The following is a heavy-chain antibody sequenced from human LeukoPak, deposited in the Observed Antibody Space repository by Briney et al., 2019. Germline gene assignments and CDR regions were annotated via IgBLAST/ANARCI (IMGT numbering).Heavy chain of an antibody. Sequence: SETLPLTCTVSGGSITSRGYYWGWIRQPPGKGLEWIGYSHINGGSSYNPSLKSRVTISLDTSENHFSLRLNSVTAADTAVYFCARGDIDWLRSPGALYYFDYWGQGILVTVSS. CDR2: SHINGGS. CDR1: GGSITSRGYY. CDR3: ARGDIDWLRSPGALYYFDY. D-gene: IGHD5-12*01. J-gene: IGHJ4*02. V-gene: IGHV4-39*07.